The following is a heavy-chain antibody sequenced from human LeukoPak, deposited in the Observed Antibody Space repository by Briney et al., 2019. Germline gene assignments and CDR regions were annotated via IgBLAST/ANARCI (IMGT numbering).Heavy chain of an antibody. J-gene: IGHJ3*02. V-gene: IGHV3-21*01. CDR3: ARDLMVRGAFCVRAFDI. D-gene: IGHD3-10*01. CDR2: ISSSSSYI. CDR1: GFTFSSYS. Sequence: PGGSLRLSCAASGFTFSSYSMNWVRQAPGKGLEWVSSISSSSSYIYYADSVKGRFTISRDNAKNSLYLQMNSLRAEDTAVYYCARDLMVRGAFCVRAFDIWGQGTMVTVSS.